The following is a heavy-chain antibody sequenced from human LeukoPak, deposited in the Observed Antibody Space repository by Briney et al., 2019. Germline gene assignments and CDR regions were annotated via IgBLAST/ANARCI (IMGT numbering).Heavy chain of an antibody. CDR3: AKDLSIAVDGTGYYYYGMDV. V-gene: IGHV3-30*18. D-gene: IGHD6-19*01. Sequence: GRSLRLSCAASGFTFSSYGMHWVRQAPGKGLEWVAVISYDGSNKYYADSVKGRFTISRDNSKNTLYLQMNSLRAEDTAVYYCAKDLSIAVDGTGYYYYGMDVWGQGTTGTVSS. J-gene: IGHJ6*02. CDR2: ISYDGSNK. CDR1: GFTFSSYG.